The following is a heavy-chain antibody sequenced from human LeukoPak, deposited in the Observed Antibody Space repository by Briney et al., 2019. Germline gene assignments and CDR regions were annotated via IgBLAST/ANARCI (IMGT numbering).Heavy chain of an antibody. J-gene: IGHJ4*02. CDR1: GDSIDSYY. CDR3: AGRSARYFDS. Sequence: SETLSLTCTVSGDSIDSYYWGWIRQPPGEGLQWIGYVFYSGPTNYDASLKGRVAISVDRSKNQFSLKLTSVSAADTAVYYCAGRSARYFDSWGQGTPVTVSS. V-gene: IGHV4-59*01. D-gene: IGHD1-26*01. CDR2: VFYSGPT.